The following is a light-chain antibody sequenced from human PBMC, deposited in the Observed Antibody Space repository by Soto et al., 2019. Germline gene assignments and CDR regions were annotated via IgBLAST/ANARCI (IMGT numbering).Light chain of an antibody. CDR3: QQLNTYPMYT. CDR2: AAS. J-gene: IGKJ2*01. CDR1: QGISSY. Sequence: DIQLTQSPSTLSASVGDRVTITCRTSQGISSYLAWYQQKPGKAPKLLIYAASTLQSGVPSRFSGSGSGTEFTLTISSLQPEDFATYYCQQLNTYPMYTFGQGTKLEIK. V-gene: IGKV1-9*01.